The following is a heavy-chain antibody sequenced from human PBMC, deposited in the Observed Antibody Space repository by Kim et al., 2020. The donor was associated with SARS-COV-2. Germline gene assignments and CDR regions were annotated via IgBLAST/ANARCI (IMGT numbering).Heavy chain of an antibody. Sequence: SETLSLTCTVSGGSISSYYWSWIRQPAGKGLEWIGRMYITGRTDYNPSLKSRVTMSIDTSKNQFSLKLSSMTAADTAVYYCARDYYGSGSYYIEAFDIWG. CDR1: GGSISSYY. D-gene: IGHD3-10*01. J-gene: IGHJ3*02. V-gene: IGHV4-4*07. CDR2: MYITGRT. CDR3: ARDYYGSGSYYIEAFDI.